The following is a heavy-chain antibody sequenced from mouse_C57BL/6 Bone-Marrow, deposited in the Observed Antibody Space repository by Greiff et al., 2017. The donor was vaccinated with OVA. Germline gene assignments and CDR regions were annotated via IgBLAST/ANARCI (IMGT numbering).Heavy chain of an antibody. CDR2: INPYNGGT. J-gene: IGHJ2*01. Sequence: EVQLQQSGPVLVKPGASVKMSCKASGYTFTDYYMNWVKQSHGKSLEWIGVINPYNGGTSYNQKFKGKATLTVDKSSSTAYMELNSLTSEDSAVYYCARGYGSSYVFDYWGQGTTLTVSS. D-gene: IGHD1-1*01. CDR1: GYTFTDYY. CDR3: ARGYGSSYVFDY. V-gene: IGHV1-19*01.